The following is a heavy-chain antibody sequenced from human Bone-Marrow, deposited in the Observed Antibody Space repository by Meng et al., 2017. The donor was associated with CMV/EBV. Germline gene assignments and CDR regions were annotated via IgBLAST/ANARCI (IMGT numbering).Heavy chain of an antibody. J-gene: IGHJ3*02. CDR2: INHSGST. CDR3: ARRIAARPNAFDI. D-gene: IGHD6-6*01. V-gene: IGHV4-34*01. Sequence: SETLSLTCAVNGGSFSGYYWSWIRQPPGKGLEWIGEINHSGSTNYNPSLKSRVTISVDTSKNQFSLKLSSVTAADTAVYYCARRIAARPNAFDIWGQGTRVTVSS. CDR1: GGSFSGYY.